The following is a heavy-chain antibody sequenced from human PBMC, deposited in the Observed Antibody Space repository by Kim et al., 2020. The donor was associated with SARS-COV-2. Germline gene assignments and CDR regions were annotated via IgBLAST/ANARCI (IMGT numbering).Heavy chain of an antibody. CDR2: IYYSGST. CDR3: ARARITMIVVVKYFDY. V-gene: IGHV4-31*02. J-gene: IGHJ4*02. D-gene: IGHD3-22*01. Sequence: RQHPGKGLGWIGYIYYSGSTYYTPSLKSRVTISVDTSKNQFSLKLSSVTAADTAVYYCARARITMIVVVKYFDYWGQGTLVTVSS.